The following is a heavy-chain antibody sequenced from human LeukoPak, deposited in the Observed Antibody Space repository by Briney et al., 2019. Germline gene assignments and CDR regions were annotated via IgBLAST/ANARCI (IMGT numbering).Heavy chain of an antibody. V-gene: IGHV1-46*01. CDR2: INPSGGST. D-gene: IGHD2-15*01. Sequence: ASVKVSCKASGYTFTSYYMHWVRQAPGQGLEWMGIINPSGGSTSYAQKFQGRVTMTRDTSTSTVYMELSSLRSEDTAVYYCARDGGDIVVVVAATYDFDYWGQGTLVTVSS. CDR1: GYTFTSYY. CDR3: ARDGGDIVVVVAATYDFDY. J-gene: IGHJ4*02.